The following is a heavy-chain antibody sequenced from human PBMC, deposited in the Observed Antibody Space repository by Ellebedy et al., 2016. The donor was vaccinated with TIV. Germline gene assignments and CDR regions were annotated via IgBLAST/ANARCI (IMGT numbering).Heavy chain of an antibody. J-gene: IGHJ6*02. CDR1: GESLTNDY. D-gene: IGHD1-1*01. CDR3: ARDHTYPDSTGTRYYYYGMDV. V-gene: IGHV4-59*01. Sequence: MPSETLSLTCDVHGESLTNDYWNWIRQRPGKGLEWNGYTYYSGSTNYNPSLKSRFTISVDTSKNQFSLKLSSVTAADTAVYYCARDHTYPDSTGTRYYYYGMDVWGQGTTVTVSS. CDR2: TYYSGST.